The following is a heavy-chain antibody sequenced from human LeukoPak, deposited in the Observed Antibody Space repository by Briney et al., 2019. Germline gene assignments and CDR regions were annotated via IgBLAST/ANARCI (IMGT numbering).Heavy chain of an antibody. CDR1: GFTFSNYA. CDR2: VWYDGTNP. Sequence: LPGGSLRLSCAASGFTFSNYAIHWVRQAPGKGLEWVAVVWYDGTNPSYADAVKGRFTISRDNSDNTVYLQINRLRVGDTALYYCAKDRYGSSSTLDNWGQGTLVTVSS. D-gene: IGHD3-10*01. J-gene: IGHJ4*02. V-gene: IGHV3-33*06. CDR3: AKDRYGSSSTLDN.